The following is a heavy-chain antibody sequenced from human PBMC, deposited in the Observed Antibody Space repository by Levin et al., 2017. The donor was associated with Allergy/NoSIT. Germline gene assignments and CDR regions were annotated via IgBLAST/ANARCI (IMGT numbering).Heavy chain of an antibody. CDR1: GFTFSSYG. CDR2: IWYDGSNK. V-gene: IGHV3-33*01. D-gene: IGHD3-9*01. Sequence: GGSLRLSCAASGFTFSSYGMHWVRQAPGKGLEWVAVIWYDGSNKYYADSVKGRFTISRDNSKNTLYLQMNSLRAEDTAVYYCARAGAPHDILTGYYIFHFDYWGQGTLVTVSS. J-gene: IGHJ4*02. CDR3: ARAGAPHDILTGYYIFHFDY.